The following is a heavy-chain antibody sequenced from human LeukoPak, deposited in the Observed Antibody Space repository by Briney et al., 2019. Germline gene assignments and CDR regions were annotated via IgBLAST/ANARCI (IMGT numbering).Heavy chain of an antibody. CDR3: ARDLMGIAYRGAFYY. CDR1: GFTFSNYA. D-gene: IGHD6-13*01. CDR2: ISYDGSNK. Sequence: GRSLRLSCAASGFTFSNYAMHWVRQAPGKGLEWVAVISYDGSNKNYGDSVKGRFTISRDNAKNSLYLQMNSLRAEDTAVYYCARDLMGIAYRGAFYYWGQGTLVTVSS. J-gene: IGHJ4*02. V-gene: IGHV3-30*04.